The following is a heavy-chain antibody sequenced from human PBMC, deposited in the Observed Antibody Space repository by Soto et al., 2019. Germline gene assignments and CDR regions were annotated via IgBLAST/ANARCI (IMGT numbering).Heavy chain of an antibody. J-gene: IGHJ6*02. V-gene: IGHV1-69*12. D-gene: IGHD2-15*01. CDR3: ARRYCSGDSCYYYGMDV. CDR2: IIPIFGTA. CDR1: GGTFSSYA. Sequence: QVQLVQSGAEVKKPGSSVKVSCKASGGTFSSYAISLVRQAPGQGLEWMGGIIPIFGTANYAQKFQGRVTITAYESTSTAYMELSSLRSEDTAVYYCARRYCSGDSCYYYGMDVWGQGTTVTVSS.